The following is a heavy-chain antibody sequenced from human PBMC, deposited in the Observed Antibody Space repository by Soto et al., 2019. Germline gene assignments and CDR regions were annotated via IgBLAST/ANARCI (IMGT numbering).Heavy chain of an antibody. J-gene: IGHJ4*02. D-gene: IGHD5-12*01. V-gene: IGHV1-18*01. CDR2: ISAYNGNT. Sequence: ASVKVSCKASGYTFTSYGISWVRQAPGQGLEWMGWISAYNGNTNYAQKLQGRVTMTTDTSTSTAYMELRSLRSDDTAVYYCANSLGYSGYDGLGYWGQGTLVTVSS. CDR1: GYTFTSYG. CDR3: ANSLGYSGYDGLGY.